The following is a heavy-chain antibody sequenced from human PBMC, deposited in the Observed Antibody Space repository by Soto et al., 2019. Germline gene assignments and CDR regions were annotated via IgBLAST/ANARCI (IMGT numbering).Heavy chain of an antibody. V-gene: IGHV1-18*04. J-gene: IGHJ6*02. CDR3: ARSAMAGDYYYYGMDV. Sequence: ASVKVSCKASGYTFSSYGITWVRQAPGQGLEWMGWISVYSGKTSYAQKLQDRVTMSTDTSTSTAYMELRSLRSDDTAFYYCARSAMAGDYYYYGMDVWGRGTTVTVSS. CDR1: GYTFSSYG. D-gene: IGHD6-19*01. CDR2: ISVYSGKT.